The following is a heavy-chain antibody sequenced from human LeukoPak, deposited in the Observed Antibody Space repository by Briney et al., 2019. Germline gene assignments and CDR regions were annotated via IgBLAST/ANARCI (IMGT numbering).Heavy chain of an antibody. CDR3: ARDRVSYKRYYYYYMDV. Sequence: ASETLSLTCTVSGGSISSSSYYWGWIRLPPGQGLEWIVSIYYSGSTYYNPSLKSRVTISVDTSKNQFSLKLSSVTAADTAVYYCARDRVSYKRYYYYYMDVWGKGTTVTVSS. V-gene: IGHV4-39*07. CDR1: GGSISSSSYY. J-gene: IGHJ6*03. CDR2: IYYSGST. D-gene: IGHD1-1*01.